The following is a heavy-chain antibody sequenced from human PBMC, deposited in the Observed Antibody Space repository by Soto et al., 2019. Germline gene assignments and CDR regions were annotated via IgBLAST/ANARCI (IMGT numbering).Heavy chain of an antibody. D-gene: IGHD3-22*01. CDR2: ISYDGSNK. J-gene: IGHJ4*02. CDR3: AKDHRHYYDSSGYPDFDY. Sequence: QVQLVESGGGVVQPGRSLRLSCAASGFTFSSYGMHWVRQAPGKGLEWVAVISYDGSNKYYADSVKGRFTISRDNSKNPLYLQMNSLRAEDTAVYYCAKDHRHYYDSSGYPDFDYWGQGTLVTVSS. V-gene: IGHV3-30*18. CDR1: GFTFSSYG.